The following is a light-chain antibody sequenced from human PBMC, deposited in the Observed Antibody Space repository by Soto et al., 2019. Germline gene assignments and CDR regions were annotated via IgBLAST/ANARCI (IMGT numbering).Light chain of an antibody. CDR3: NAYTGSSSVV. CDR1: SSDVGGYNY. V-gene: IGLV2-14*03. Sequence: QSALTQPASASGSPGQSITISCTGTSSDVGGYNYVSWYQQHPGKAPKLIIHDVSNRPSGVSNRFSGSKSGNTASLTISGLQADDEADYYCNAYTGSSSVVFGGGTKLTVL. CDR2: DVS. J-gene: IGLJ2*01.